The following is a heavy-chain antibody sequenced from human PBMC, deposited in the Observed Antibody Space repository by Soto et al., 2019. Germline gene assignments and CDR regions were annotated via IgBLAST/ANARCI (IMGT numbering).Heavy chain of an antibody. J-gene: IGHJ4*02. Sequence: VASVKVSCKASGYTFTSYGMSWVRQAPGQGLKWMGWISAYNGNTNYAQKLQGRVTMTTDTSTSTAYMELRSLRSDDTAVYYCARDDCTNGVCYHYFAYWGQGTLVTVSS. D-gene: IGHD2-8*01. CDR1: GYTFTSYG. V-gene: IGHV1-18*04. CDR3: ARDDCTNGVCYHYFAY. CDR2: ISAYNGNT.